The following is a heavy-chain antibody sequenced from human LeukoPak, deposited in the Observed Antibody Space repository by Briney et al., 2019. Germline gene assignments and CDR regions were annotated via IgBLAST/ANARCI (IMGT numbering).Heavy chain of an antibody. CDR2: IKGDGSEI. V-gene: IGHV3-7*01. CDR3: AREGLPYSGDH. Sequence: GGSLRLSCAASGFSFSTYWMRWARQTPGKGLEWVANIKGDGSEISYVDSVKGRFTISRDNAKNSLSLQMNSLTADDTGVYYCAREGLPYSGDHWGQGTLVTVSS. D-gene: IGHD4-11*01. CDR1: GFSFSTYW. J-gene: IGHJ4*02.